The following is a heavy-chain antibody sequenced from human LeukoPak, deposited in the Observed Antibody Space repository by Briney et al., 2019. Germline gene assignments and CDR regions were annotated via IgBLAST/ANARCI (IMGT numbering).Heavy chain of an antibody. CDR3: VREGVRY. Sequence: GGSLRLSCAASGFTFGSYTMNWVRQTPGKGLEWVSSITTLGSHIRYADSVKGRFTISRDNAQSSLYLQMNSLRAEDTAIYFRVREGVRYWGQGTLVTVSS. CDR2: ITTLGSHI. J-gene: IGHJ4*02. D-gene: IGHD3-16*01. CDR1: GFTFGSYT. V-gene: IGHV3-21*01.